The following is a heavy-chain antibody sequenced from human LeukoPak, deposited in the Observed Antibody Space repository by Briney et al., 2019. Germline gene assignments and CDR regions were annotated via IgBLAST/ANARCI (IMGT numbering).Heavy chain of an antibody. J-gene: IGHJ1*01. D-gene: IGHD4-23*01. CDR2: ISGSGGST. CDR3: AKDSRPYGGNHPLQH. CDR1: GFTFSSYA. V-gene: IGHV3-23*01. Sequence: QPGGSLRLSCAASGFTFSSYAMSWVRQAPGKGLEWVSAISGSGGSTYYADSVKGRFTISRDNSKNTLYLQMNSLRAGDTAVYYCAKDSRPYGGNHPLQHWGQGTLVTVSS.